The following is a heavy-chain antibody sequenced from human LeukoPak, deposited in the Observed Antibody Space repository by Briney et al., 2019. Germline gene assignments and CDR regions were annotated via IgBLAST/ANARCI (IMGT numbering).Heavy chain of an antibody. J-gene: IGHJ6*02. CDR1: GFTLSNHW. CDR3: ARNNGMDV. Sequence: VGSLRLSCAASGFTLSNHWMTWVRQVQGGGPEWVANVNRDGSETYYLDSVKGRFTISKDNAKNSLYLQMNSLRAEDTALYHCARNNGMDVWGQGTTVIVSS. V-gene: IGHV3-7*03. CDR2: VNRDGSET.